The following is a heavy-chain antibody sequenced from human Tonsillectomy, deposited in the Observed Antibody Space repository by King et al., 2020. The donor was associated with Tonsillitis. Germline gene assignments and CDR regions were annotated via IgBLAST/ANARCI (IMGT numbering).Heavy chain of an antibody. J-gene: IGHJ4*02. CDR1: GFTFSSYG. D-gene: IGHD1-26*01. Sequence: VQLVESGGGLVQPGGSLILSCAASGFTFSSYGMSWVRQAPGKGLEWVSAISGSGDNTYYADSVKGRFTIFRDNSRNTLYLQMNSLRAEDTAVYYCAKAPFSGSPDYWGQGTLVTVSS. V-gene: IGHV3-23*04. CDR2: ISGSGDNT. CDR3: AKAPFSGSPDY.